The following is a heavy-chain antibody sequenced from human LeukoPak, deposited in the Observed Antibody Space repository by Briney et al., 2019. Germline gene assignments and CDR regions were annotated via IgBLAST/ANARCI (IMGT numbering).Heavy chain of an antibody. CDR3: ARSRGYSYGNFDY. D-gene: IGHD5-18*01. V-gene: IGHV4-39*07. CDR2: IYYSGST. Sequence: PSETLSLTCTVSGGSVSGRSYFWGWIRQPPGKGLEWIVSIYYSGSTYYNPSLKSRVTMSVDTSKNQFSLKLSSVTAADTAVYYCARSRGYSYGNFDYWGQGTLVTVSS. J-gene: IGHJ4*02. CDR1: GGSVSGRSYF.